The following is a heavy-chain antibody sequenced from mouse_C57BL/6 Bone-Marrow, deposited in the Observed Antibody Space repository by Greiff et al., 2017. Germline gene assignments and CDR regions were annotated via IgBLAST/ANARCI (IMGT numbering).Heavy chain of an antibody. CDR3: ARYYYGSSNWDFDV. J-gene: IGHJ1*03. CDR2: IYPGSGST. V-gene: IGHV1-55*01. Sequence: VQLQQPGAELVKPGASVKMSCKASGYTFTSYWITWVKQRPGQGLEWIGDIYPGSGSTNYNEKFKSKATLTVDTSSSTAYMQLSSLTSEDSAVYYCARYYYGSSNWDFDVWGTGTTVTVSS. D-gene: IGHD1-1*01. CDR1: GYTFTSYW.